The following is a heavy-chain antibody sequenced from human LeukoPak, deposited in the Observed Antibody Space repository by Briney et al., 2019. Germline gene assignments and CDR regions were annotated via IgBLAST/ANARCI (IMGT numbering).Heavy chain of an antibody. D-gene: IGHD1-26*01. V-gene: IGHV3-64*01. Sequence: GGSLRLSCAASGFSVSIYAMDWVRQSPGKGLEHVSAISNNGDSTFYANSVKGRFIISRDNSKNTLYLQMGSLRAEDMALYYCARRGSYHDLAYWGQGTLVTVSS. CDR1: GFSVSIYA. CDR2: ISNNGDST. J-gene: IGHJ4*02. CDR3: ARRGSYHDLAY.